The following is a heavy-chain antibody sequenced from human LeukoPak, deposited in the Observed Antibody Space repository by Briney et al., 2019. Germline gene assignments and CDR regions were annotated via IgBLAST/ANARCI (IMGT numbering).Heavy chain of an antibody. CDR1: GFTVNINY. CDR2: ISGSGGST. J-gene: IGHJ4*02. Sequence: GGSLRLSCAASGFTVNINYMSWVRQAPGKGLEWVSAISGSGGSTYYADSVKGRFTISRDNSKNTLYLQMNSLRAEDTAVYYCAKDLWLLDYWGQGTLVTVSS. D-gene: IGHD6-19*01. CDR3: AKDLWLLDY. V-gene: IGHV3-23*01.